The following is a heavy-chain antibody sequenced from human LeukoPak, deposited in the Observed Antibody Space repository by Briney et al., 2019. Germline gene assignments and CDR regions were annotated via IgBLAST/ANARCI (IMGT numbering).Heavy chain of an antibody. J-gene: IGHJ4*02. CDR3: ARTRYYYNSRSYGAPYYFDY. CDR1: GGSISSYY. D-gene: IGHD3-10*01. V-gene: IGHV4-59*08. CDR2: IYYTGST. Sequence: PSETLSLTCTVSGGSISSYYWSWIRQPPGKGLEWIGYIYYTGSTNYNPSLKSRVTISVDTSKNQFSLKLSSVTAADTAVYYCARTRYYYNSRSYGAPYYFDYWGQGTLVTVSS.